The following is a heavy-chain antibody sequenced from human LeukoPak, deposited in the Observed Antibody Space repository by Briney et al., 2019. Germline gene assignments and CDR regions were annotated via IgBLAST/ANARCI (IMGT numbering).Heavy chain of an antibody. CDR3: ASRGTAMAQPQGYFDY. V-gene: IGHV4-34*01. CDR1: GGSFSGYY. J-gene: IGHJ4*02. Sequence: SETLSLTCAVYGGSFSGYYWSWIRQPPGKGLEWIGEINHSGSTNYNPSLKSRVTISVDTSKNQFSLKLSSVTAADTAVYYCASRGTAMAQPQGYFDYWGQGTLVTVSS. CDR2: INHSGST. D-gene: IGHD5-18*01.